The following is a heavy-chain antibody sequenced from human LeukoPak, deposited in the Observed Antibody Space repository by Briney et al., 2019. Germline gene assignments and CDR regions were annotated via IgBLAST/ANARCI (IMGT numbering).Heavy chain of an antibody. J-gene: IGHJ4*02. Sequence: SQTLSLTCTVSGASISSGGYYWSWIRQHPGKGLEWLGYIYSSGSTSHNPSLKSRVTISVDTSKNQFSLKLSSVTAADTAVYYCARDSTVTTGYFDSWGQGTLVTVSS. D-gene: IGHD4-11*01. CDR2: IYSSGST. CDR3: ARDSTVTTGYFDS. V-gene: IGHV4-31*03. CDR1: GASISSGGYY.